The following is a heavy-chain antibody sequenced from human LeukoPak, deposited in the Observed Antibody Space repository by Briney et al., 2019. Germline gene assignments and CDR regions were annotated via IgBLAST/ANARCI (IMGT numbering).Heavy chain of an antibody. Sequence: GESLRLSCADSGFTFEDYAMHWVRQAPGKGLEWVSLISGDGSSTYYADSVKGRFTISRDNSENSLYLQMNSLRTGDTALYCCAKEWSSGGRYFDYWGHGTLVTVAS. CDR2: ISGDGSST. J-gene: IGHJ4*01. CDR3: AKEWSSGGRYFDY. D-gene: IGHD3-22*01. CDR1: GFTFEDYA. V-gene: IGHV3-43*02.